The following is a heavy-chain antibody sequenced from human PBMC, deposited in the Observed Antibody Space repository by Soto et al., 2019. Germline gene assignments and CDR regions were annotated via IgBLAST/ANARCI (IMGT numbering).Heavy chain of an antibody. V-gene: IGHV4-59*01. Sequence: SETLSLTCTVSGGSTSSYYWSWIRQPPGKGLEWIGYIYYSGSTNYNPSLKSRVTISVDTSKNQFSLKLSSVTAADTAVYYCARVIAAAVHWFDPWGQGTLVTVS. CDR1: GGSTSSYY. CDR3: ARVIAAAVHWFDP. CDR2: IYYSGST. J-gene: IGHJ5*02. D-gene: IGHD6-13*01.